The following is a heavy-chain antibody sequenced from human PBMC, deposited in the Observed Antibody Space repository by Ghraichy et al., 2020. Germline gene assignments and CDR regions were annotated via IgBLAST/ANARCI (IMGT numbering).Heavy chain of an antibody. CDR2: ISRNGGT. CDR1: GGSLSSYY. D-gene: IGHD6-13*01. V-gene: IGHV4-34*01. J-gene: IGHJ4*02. CDR3: AAAGFFSSSTEDY. Sequence: SETLSLTCGMYGGSLSSYYWNWFRQPPGKGLEWIGEISRNGGTYYNPSLKRRVTISVDTSTNQFSLKLRSVSAADTAVYYCAAAGFFSSSTEDYWGQGTLATVSS.